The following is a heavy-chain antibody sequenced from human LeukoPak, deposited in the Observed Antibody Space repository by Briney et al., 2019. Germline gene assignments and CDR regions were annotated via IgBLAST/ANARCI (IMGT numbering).Heavy chain of an antibody. CDR2: IYYSGST. CDR3: ASPGVVLRYFAGPDAFDI. D-gene: IGHD3-9*01. V-gene: IGHV4-39*01. J-gene: IGHJ3*02. CDR1: GGSISSSSYY. Sequence: PSETLSLTCTVSGGSISSSSYYWGWIRQPPGKGLEWIGSIYYSGSTYYNPSLKSRVTISVDTSKNQFSLKLSSVTAADTAVYYCASPGVVLRYFAGPDAFDIWGQGTMVTVSS.